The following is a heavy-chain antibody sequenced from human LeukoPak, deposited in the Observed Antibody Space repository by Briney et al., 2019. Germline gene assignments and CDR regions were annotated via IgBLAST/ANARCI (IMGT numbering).Heavy chain of an antibody. D-gene: IGHD6-13*01. Sequence: ASVKVSCKASGYTFNGYYIHWVRQAPGQGLEWMGWINPNSGGTNYAQKFQGRVTMTRDTSISTAYMELSRLRSDDTAVYYCALAAAGPGWFDPWGQGTLVTVSS. CDR1: GYTFNGYY. CDR3: ALAAAGPGWFDP. V-gene: IGHV1-2*02. J-gene: IGHJ5*02. CDR2: INPNSGGT.